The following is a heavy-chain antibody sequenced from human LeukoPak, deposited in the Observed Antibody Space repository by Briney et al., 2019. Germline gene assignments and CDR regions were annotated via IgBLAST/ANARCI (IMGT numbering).Heavy chain of an antibody. V-gene: IGHV3-21*01. Sequence: PGGSLRLSCAASGFTFSSYSMNWVRQAPGKGLEWVSSISSSSSYKYHADSVKGRFIISRDNARNSLTLQMDSLTAEDTAVYYCTRKGSQWDFLVDYWGQGTRVAVSP. D-gene: IGHD2/OR15-2a*01. J-gene: IGHJ4*02. CDR3: TRKGSQWDFLVDY. CDR1: GFTFSSYS. CDR2: ISSSSSYK.